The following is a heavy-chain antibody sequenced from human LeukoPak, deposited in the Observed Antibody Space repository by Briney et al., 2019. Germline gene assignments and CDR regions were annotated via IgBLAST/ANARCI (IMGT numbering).Heavy chain of an antibody. CDR1: GYTFTNNA. D-gene: IGHD6-19*01. Sequence: GASVKVSCKASGYTFTNNAMNWVRQAPGQGLEWIGWINTNTGNPTYAQGFTGRFVFSLDTSVSTAYLQISSLKAEDTAVYSCARVRYTSGWYFDSWGQGTLVTVSS. CDR2: INTNTGNP. V-gene: IGHV7-4-1*02. CDR3: ARVRYTSGWYFDS. J-gene: IGHJ4*02.